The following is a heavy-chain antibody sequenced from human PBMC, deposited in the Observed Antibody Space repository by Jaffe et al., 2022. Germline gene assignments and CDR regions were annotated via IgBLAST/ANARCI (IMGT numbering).Heavy chain of an antibody. CDR2: IYPGDSDT. V-gene: IGHV5-51*03. Sequence: EVQLVQSGAEVKKPGESLKISCKGSGYSFTSYWIGWVRQMPGKGLEWMGIIYPGDSDTRYSPSFQGQVTISADKSISTAYLQWSSLKASDTAMYYCARLPSIRNSVSTCFDYWGQGTLVTVSS. CDR1: GYSFTSYW. J-gene: IGHJ4*02. D-gene: IGHD2-2*01. CDR3: ARLPSIRNSVSTCFDY.